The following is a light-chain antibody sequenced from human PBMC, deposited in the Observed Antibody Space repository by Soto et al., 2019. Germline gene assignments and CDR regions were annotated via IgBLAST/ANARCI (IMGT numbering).Light chain of an antibody. Sequence: QSALTQPASVSGSPGQSITISCTGTSSDVGGYNYVSWYQQHPGKAPKLMIYDVGNRPSGVSNRFSGSKSCNTASLTISGLQAEDEADYYCSSYTSGSSLVVFGRGTKLTVL. CDR1: SSDVGGYNY. CDR2: DVG. V-gene: IGLV2-14*01. CDR3: SSYTSGSSLVV. J-gene: IGLJ3*02.